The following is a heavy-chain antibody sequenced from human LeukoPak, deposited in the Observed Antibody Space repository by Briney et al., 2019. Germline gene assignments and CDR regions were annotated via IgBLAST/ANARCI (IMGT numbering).Heavy chain of an antibody. D-gene: IGHD1-26*01. Sequence: PGRSLRLSCAASGFTFSSYAMHWVRQAPGKGLEWVAVISYDGSNKYYADSVKGRFTISRDNSKNTLYLQMNSLRAEDTAVYFCARDTSSGGSYSSGLDYWGQGTLVTVSS. CDR2: ISYDGSNK. V-gene: IGHV3-30*04. CDR3: ARDTSSGGSYSSGLDY. J-gene: IGHJ4*02. CDR1: GFTFSSYA.